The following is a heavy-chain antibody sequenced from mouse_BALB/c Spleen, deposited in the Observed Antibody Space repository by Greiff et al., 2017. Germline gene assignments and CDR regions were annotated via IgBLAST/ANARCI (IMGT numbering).Heavy chain of an antibody. D-gene: IGHD4-1*01. V-gene: IGHV14-3*02. J-gene: IGHJ4*01. CDR3: AQTGTGAMDY. Sequence: EVQLQQSGAELVKPGASVKLSCTASGFNIKDTYMHWVKQRPEQGLEWIGRIDPANGNTKYDPKFQGKATITADTPSNTAYLQLSSLTSEDTAVYYCAQTGTGAMDYWGQGTSVTVSS. CDR2: IDPANGNT. CDR1: GFNIKDTY.